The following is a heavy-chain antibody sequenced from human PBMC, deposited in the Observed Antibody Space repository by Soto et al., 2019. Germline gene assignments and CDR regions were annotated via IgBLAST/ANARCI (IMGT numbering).Heavy chain of an antibody. D-gene: IGHD6-6*01. CDR1: GGSISSGDYY. Sequence: SETLSLTCTVSGGSISSGDYYWSWIRQPPGKGLEWIGYIYYSGSTYYNPSLKSRVTISVDTSKNQFSLKLSSVTAADTAVYYCARHGAFGAARPGYFDYWGQGTLVTVSS. CDR2: IYYSGST. V-gene: IGHV4-30-4*01. J-gene: IGHJ4*02. CDR3: ARHGAFGAARPGYFDY.